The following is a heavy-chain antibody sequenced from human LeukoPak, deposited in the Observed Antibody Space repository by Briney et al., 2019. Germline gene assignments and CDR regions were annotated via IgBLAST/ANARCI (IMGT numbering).Heavy chain of an antibody. CDR3: ARLNWGFHWYFDL. D-gene: IGHD7-27*01. V-gene: IGHV4-61*02. CDR1: GGSISSSSYY. CDR2: IYTSGST. Sequence: SETLSLTCTVSGGSISSSSYYCSWIRQPAGKGLEWIGRIYTSGSTNYNPSLKSRVTISVDTSKNQFSLKLSSVTAADTAVYYCARLNWGFHWYFDLWGRGTLVTVSS. J-gene: IGHJ2*01.